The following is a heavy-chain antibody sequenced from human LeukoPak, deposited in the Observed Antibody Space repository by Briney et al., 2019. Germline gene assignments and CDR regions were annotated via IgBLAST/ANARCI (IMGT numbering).Heavy chain of an antibody. Sequence: GASVQVSCKASGCTFTSYGISWVRQAPGQGLEWMGWISAYNGNTNYAQKLQVRVTMTTDTSTSTAYMELRSLRSDDTAVYYCARVRSPPRAMIVVVIDYWGQGTLVTVSS. CDR1: GCTFTSYG. CDR3: ARVRSPPRAMIVVVIDY. V-gene: IGHV1-18*01. J-gene: IGHJ4*02. D-gene: IGHD3-22*01. CDR2: ISAYNGNT.